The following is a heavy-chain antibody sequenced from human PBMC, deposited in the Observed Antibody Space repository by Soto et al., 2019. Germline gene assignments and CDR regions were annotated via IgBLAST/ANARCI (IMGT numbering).Heavy chain of an antibody. CDR2: IWYDGSNK. V-gene: IGHV3-33*01. Sequence: QVQLVESGGGVVQPGRSLRLSCAASGFTFSSYGMHWVRQAPGKGLEWVAVIWYDGSNKYYADSVKGRFTISRDNSKNTLYLQMNSLRAEDTAVYYCAREYCSSTSCYASYYYYMDVWGKGTTVTVSS. CDR1: GFTFSSYG. D-gene: IGHD2-2*01. CDR3: AREYCSSTSCYASYYYYMDV. J-gene: IGHJ6*03.